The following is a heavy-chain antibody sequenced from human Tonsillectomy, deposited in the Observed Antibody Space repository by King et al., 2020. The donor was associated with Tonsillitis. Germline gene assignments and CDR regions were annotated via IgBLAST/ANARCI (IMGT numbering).Heavy chain of an antibody. J-gene: IGHJ4*02. V-gene: IGHV4-61*02. CDR3: AREGYSSGWYADY. Sequence: HVQLQESGPGLVKPSQTLSLTCTVSGGSISSGSYSWSWTRQPAGKGLEWIGRIYTSGSTNYNPSLESRVTMSVDTSTNQFSLKLSSVTAADTAVYYCAREGYSSGWYADYWGQGILVTVSS. D-gene: IGHD6-19*01. CDR2: IYTSGST. CDR1: GGSISSGSYS.